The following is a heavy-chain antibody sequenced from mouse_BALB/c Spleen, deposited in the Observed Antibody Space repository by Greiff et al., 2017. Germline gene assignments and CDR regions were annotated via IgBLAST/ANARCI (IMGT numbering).Heavy chain of an antibody. CDR2: ISYSGST. V-gene: IGHV3-2*02. D-gene: IGHD2-10*01. CDR1: GYSITSDYA. Sequence: EVKLMESGPGLVKPSQSLSLTCTVTGYSITSDYAWYLIRQFPGNKLEWMGFISYSGSTSYNPSLKSRISITRDTSKSQFFLQLNSVTTEDTATYYCARGTYYGNIYAMDYWGQGTSVTVSS. J-gene: IGHJ4*01. CDR3: ARGTYYGNIYAMDY.